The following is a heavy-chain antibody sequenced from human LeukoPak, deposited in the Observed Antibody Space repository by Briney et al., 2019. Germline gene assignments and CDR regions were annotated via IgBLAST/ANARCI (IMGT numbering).Heavy chain of an antibody. D-gene: IGHD3-16*02. J-gene: IGHJ3*01. CDR3: ARDMQLST. CDR1: GFAFSSCG. Sequence: GRSLRLSCAASGFAFSSCGMHWVRQAPGKGLEWVAFISFDGSNKYSADSVKGRFTISRDNFKNTLFLQMNTLRAEDTAIYYCARDMQLSTWGLGTMVTVSS. CDR2: ISFDGSNK. V-gene: IGHV3-30*03.